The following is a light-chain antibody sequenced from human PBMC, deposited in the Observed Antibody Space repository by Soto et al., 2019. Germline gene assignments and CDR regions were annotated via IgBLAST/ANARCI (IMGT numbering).Light chain of an antibody. Sequence: QSALTQPPSASGSPGQSVTISCTGTSSDVGAYDYVSWYQQHPGKAPKLMIYEINKRPSGVPDRFSGSKSGNTASLTISGLQAEDEADYFCCSYAGSYTHVFGTGTKVTVL. CDR3: CSYAGSYTHV. CDR2: EIN. V-gene: IGLV2-8*01. CDR1: SSDVGAYDY. J-gene: IGLJ1*01.